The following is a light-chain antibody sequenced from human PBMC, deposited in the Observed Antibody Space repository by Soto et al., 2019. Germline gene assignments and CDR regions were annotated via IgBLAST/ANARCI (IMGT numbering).Light chain of an antibody. CDR2: GVS. V-gene: IGKV3-15*01. CDR1: QSVSSD. J-gene: IGKJ1*01. CDR3: QRYRDWPWT. Sequence: EIVMTQSPATLSVSPGERVTLSCRASQSVSSDLAWYHQKPGQAPRLLIYGVSTRATGIPARFSGSGSGTEFTLTISSLQSDDSALYFCQRYRDWPWTFGQGTKVDIK.